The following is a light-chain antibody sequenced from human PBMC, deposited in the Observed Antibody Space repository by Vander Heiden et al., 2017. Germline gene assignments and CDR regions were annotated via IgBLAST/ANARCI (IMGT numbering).Light chain of an antibody. CDR2: YKSDSDK. Sequence: QAVLTQPPSPPAFSGASASPTGTLRSGVGVGACRIYWYEQKAGRPPRYLLRYKSDSDKQQGSGVPSRFSGTEDASANAGILLISGLQSDDEADYYCMVWHNSAVVFGGGTKLTVL. CDR1: SGVGVGACR. V-gene: IGLV5-45*01. CDR3: MVWHNSAVV. J-gene: IGLJ2*01.